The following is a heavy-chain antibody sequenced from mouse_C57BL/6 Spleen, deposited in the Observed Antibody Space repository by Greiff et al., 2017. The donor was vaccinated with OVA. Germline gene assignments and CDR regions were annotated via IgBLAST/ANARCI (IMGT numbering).Heavy chain of an antibody. Sequence: VQRVESGAELVKPGASVKLSCKASGYTFTEYTIHWVKQRSGQGLEWIGWFYPGSGSIKYNEKFKDKATLTADKSSSTVYMELSRLTSEDSAVYFCARHEGGYYDHGAMDYWGQGTSVTVSS. J-gene: IGHJ4*01. CDR2: FYPGSGSI. CDR3: ARHEGGYYDHGAMDY. D-gene: IGHD2-3*01. V-gene: IGHV1-62-2*01. CDR1: GYTFTEYT.